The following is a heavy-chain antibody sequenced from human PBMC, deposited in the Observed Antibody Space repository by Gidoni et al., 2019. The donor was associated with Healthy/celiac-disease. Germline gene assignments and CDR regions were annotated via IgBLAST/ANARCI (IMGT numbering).Heavy chain of an antibody. J-gene: IGHJ3*02. V-gene: IGHV4-59*01. D-gene: IGHD2-2*01. CDR1: GGSISSYY. Sequence: QVQLQESGPGLVKPSETLSLTCTVSGGSISSYYWSWIRQPPGKGLEWIGYIYYSGSTNYNPSLKSRVTISVDTSKNQFSLKLSSVTAADTAVYYCAREIMCSSTSCYGDAFDIWGQGTMVTVSS. CDR2: IYYSGST. CDR3: AREIMCSSTSCYGDAFDI.